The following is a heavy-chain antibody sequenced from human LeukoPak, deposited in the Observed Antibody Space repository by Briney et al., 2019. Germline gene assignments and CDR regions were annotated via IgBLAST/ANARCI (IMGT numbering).Heavy chain of an antibody. CDR2: IYYSGST. V-gene: IGHV4-59*01. Sequence: PSGTLSLTCTVSGGSISSYYWSWLRQPPGKGLEWIGYIYYSGSTNYNPSLKSRVTISVDTSKNQFSLKLSSVTAADTAVYYCARDYYDSSGYDAFDIWGQGTMVTVSS. CDR1: GGSISSYY. J-gene: IGHJ3*02. D-gene: IGHD3-22*01. CDR3: ARDYYDSSGYDAFDI.